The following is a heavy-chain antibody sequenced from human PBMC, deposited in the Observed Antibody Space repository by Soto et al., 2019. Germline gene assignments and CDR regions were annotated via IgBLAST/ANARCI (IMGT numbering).Heavy chain of an antibody. V-gene: IGHV1-18*04. CDR3: ARVTVLDIAQVPAARRPIYYGMDV. CDR1: GYTFPSYG. Sequence: ASVKVSCKASGYTFPSYGISWVRQAPGQGLEWMGWISVYSGHTKYAPNLRGRVTMTADTSSSTAYMEVRGLRSDDTAVYYCARVTVLDIAQVPAARRPIYYGMDVWGQGTTVTVSS. CDR2: ISVYSGHT. J-gene: IGHJ6*02. D-gene: IGHD2-2*03.